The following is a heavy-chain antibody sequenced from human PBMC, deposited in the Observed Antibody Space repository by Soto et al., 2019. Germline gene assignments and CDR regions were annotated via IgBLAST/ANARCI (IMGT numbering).Heavy chain of an antibody. CDR2: IYPGDSDT. Sequence: GESLKISCKGSGYSFTSYWIGWVRQMPGKGLEWMGIIYPGDSDTRYSPSFQGQVTISADKSISTAYLQWSSLKASDTAMYYCARRGNTKMSYYYYGMDVWGQGTTVTVSS. CDR3: ARRGNTKMSYYYYGMDV. CDR1: GYSFTSYW. V-gene: IGHV5-51*01. J-gene: IGHJ6*02.